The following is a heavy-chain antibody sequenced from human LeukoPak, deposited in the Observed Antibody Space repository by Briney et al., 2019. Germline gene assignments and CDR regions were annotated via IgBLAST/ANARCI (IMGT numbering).Heavy chain of an antibody. CDR2: INREKRDT. J-gene: IGHJ4*02. CDR3: AKKVRGPSHPLDF. V-gene: IGHV1-2*02. CDR1: GYTFTGYA. D-gene: IGHD5-12*01. Sequence: ASVKVSCKASGYTFTGYAIHWVRQAPGQGLEWMGWINREKRDTGYAHKFQGRVTMTSDTSISTAYMELSSLRSDDTAVYYCAKKVRGPSHPLDFWGQGTLVTVSS.